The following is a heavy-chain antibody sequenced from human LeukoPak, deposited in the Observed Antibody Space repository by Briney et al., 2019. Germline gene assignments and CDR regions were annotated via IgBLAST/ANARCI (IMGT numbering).Heavy chain of an antibody. CDR3: ARARRDGYNGEVFDY. Sequence: ASVKVSCKASGYTFTSYYMHWVRQAPGQGLEWMGIINPSGGSTSYAQKFQGRVTMTRDMSTSTVYMELSSLKTEDTAVYYCARARRDGYNGEVFDYWGQGTLVTVSS. V-gene: IGHV1-46*03. J-gene: IGHJ4*02. CDR1: GYTFTSYY. CDR2: INPSGGST. D-gene: IGHD5-24*01.